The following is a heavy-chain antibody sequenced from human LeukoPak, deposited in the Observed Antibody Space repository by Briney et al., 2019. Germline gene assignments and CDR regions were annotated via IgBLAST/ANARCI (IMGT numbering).Heavy chain of an antibody. D-gene: IGHD1-26*01. CDR2: ISWNSGSI. V-gene: IGHV3-9*03. CDR3: ARNGIDAFDI. CDR1: GFTFDDYA. J-gene: IGHJ3*02. Sequence: GGSLRLSCAASGFTFDDYAMHWVRHAPGKGLEWVSGISWNSGSIGYADSVKGRFTISRDNAKNSLYLQMNSLRAEDMALYYCARNGIDAFDIWGQGTMVTVSS.